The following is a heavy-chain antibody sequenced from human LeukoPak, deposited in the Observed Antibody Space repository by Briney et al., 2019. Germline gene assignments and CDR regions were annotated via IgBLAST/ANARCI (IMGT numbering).Heavy chain of an antibody. Sequence: GGSLRLSCAAPGFTFSSYGMHWVRQAPGKGLEWVAVISYDGSNKYYADSVKGRFTISRDNSKNTLYLQMNSLRAEDTAVYYCAKDHWGLDPWGQGTLVTVSS. V-gene: IGHV3-30*18. D-gene: IGHD3-16*01. CDR3: AKDHWGLDP. J-gene: IGHJ5*02. CDR2: ISYDGSNK. CDR1: GFTFSSYG.